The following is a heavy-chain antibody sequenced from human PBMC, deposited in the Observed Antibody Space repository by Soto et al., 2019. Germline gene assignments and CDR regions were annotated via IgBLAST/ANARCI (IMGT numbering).Heavy chain of an antibody. CDR1: GGTFSSYA. CDR2: IIPIFGTA. V-gene: IGHV1-69*13. Sequence: SVKVSCKASGGTFSSYAISWVRQAPGQGLEWMGGIIPIFGTANYAQKFQGRVTITADESTSTAYMELSSLRSEDTAVYYCARTKMWPSGWYGVYYYYGMDVWGQGTTVTVSS. CDR3: ARTKMWPSGWYGVYYYYGMDV. D-gene: IGHD6-19*01. J-gene: IGHJ6*02.